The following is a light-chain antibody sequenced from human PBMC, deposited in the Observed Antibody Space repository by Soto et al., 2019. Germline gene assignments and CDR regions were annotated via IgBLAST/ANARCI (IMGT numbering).Light chain of an antibody. J-gene: IGKJ4*01. V-gene: IGKV1-5*03. CDR3: HQYSTSPLT. CDR2: KAS. Sequence: DIQMTQSPSSLSASVGDRVSITCRASRSIHIWLAWYQQKPGKAPKLLIYKASNLQNGVPSRFSGSGSGTEFTLTISSLQPDDFADYYCHQYSTSPLTFGGGTKVEIK. CDR1: RSIHIW.